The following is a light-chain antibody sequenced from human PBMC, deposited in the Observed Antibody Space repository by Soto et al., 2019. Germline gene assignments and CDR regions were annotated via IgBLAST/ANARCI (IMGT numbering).Light chain of an antibody. CDR3: QQRSSWPLT. CDR2: DAS. CDR1: QSLSSY. V-gene: IGKV3-11*01. J-gene: IGKJ1*01. Sequence: EIVLTQSPATLSLSPGERANLSCRASQSLSSYLAWYQQKPGQAPRLLIYDASNRATGIPARFSGSGSGTDFTLTISSLEPEDFAVYYCQQRSSWPLTFGQGTKVEIK.